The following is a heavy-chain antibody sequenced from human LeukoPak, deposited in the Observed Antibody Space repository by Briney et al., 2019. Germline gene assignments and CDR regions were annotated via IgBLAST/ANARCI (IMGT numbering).Heavy chain of an antibody. Sequence: SETLSLTCTVSGGSITSSSYYWGWIRQPPGKGLEWIGSVYYSGNSYNNPSLKSRVTLSVDTSKNQFSLKLSSVTAADTAVYYCATTTIRLDYWGQGTLVTVSS. J-gene: IGHJ4*02. D-gene: IGHD1-26*01. V-gene: IGHV4-39*07. CDR1: GGSITSSSYY. CDR3: ATTTIRLDY. CDR2: VYYSGNS.